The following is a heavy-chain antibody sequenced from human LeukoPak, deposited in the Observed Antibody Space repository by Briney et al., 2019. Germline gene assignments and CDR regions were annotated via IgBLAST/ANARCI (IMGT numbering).Heavy chain of an antibody. CDR3: AKSHGDYVWGSYPSAFDI. J-gene: IGHJ3*02. D-gene: IGHD3-16*01. Sequence: GGSLRLSCAASGFTFSSYNMNWVRQAPGKGLEWVSSITSDSRYMYYADSVKGRFTISRDNAKNTLYLQMNSLRAEDTAVYYCAKSHGDYVWGSYPSAFDIWGRGTMVTVSS. V-gene: IGHV3-21*04. CDR1: GFTFSSYN. CDR2: ITSDSRYM.